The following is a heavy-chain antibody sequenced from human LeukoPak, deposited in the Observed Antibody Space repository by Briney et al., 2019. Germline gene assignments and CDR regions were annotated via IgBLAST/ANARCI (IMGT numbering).Heavy chain of an antibody. CDR3: ARLPRYGGYDHFDY. V-gene: IGHV4-59*12. CDR1: GDSIDSYY. CDR2: IYYRGTT. D-gene: IGHD5-12*01. J-gene: IGHJ4*02. Sequence: SETLSLTCTVSGDSIDSYYWSWIRQPPGKGLEWIGYIYYRGTTSYNPFLKSRVTISADTSKNQFSLKLNFVTAADTAVYYCARLPRYGGYDHFDYWGQGILVIVSS.